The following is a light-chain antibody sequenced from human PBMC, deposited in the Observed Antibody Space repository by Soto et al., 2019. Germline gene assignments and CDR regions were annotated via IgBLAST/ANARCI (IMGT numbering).Light chain of an antibody. J-gene: IGKJ1*01. V-gene: IGKV3-20*01. Sequence: EIVLTQSPGTLSLSPGERATLSCRATQSVSSSYLAWYQQKPGQARRLLIYGASSRATGIPDRFSGSGSGTDFTLTISRLEPEDFAVYYCHQYDSAPRTFGQGTKVEIK. CDR2: GAS. CDR1: QSVSSSY. CDR3: HQYDSAPRT.